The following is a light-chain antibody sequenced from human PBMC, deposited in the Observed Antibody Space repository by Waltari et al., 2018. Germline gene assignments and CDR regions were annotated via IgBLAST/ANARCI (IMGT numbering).Light chain of an antibody. V-gene: IGLV2-14*03. CDR2: DVS. CDR3: SSYISSDTLEL. Sequence: QSALTQPASVSGSPGQSITISCTGTSSDVRGYNSVSWYQQHPGNAPKLIIFDVSKRPSGVSSRFSGSKSGNTASLTISGLQAQDEADYYCSSYISSDTLELFGGGTSLTVL. J-gene: IGLJ2*01. CDR1: SSDVRGYNS.